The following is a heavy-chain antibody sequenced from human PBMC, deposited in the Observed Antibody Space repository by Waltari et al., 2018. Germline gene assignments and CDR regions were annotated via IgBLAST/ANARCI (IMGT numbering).Heavy chain of an antibody. Sequence: QVQLQQWGAGLFKPSETLSLTCAVYGGSFSGYYWRWFRQPPGKGLEWIGEINHSGSTNYNPSLKSRVTISVDTSKNQFSLKLSSVTAADTAVYYCARGLTSGYSSSWYGSMGAFDIWGQGTMVTVSS. CDR2: INHSGST. J-gene: IGHJ3*02. CDR3: ARGLTSGYSSSWYGSMGAFDI. V-gene: IGHV4-34*01. D-gene: IGHD6-13*01. CDR1: GGSFSGYY.